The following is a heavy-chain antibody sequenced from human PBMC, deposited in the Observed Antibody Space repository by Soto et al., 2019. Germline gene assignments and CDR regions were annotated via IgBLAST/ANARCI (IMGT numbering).Heavy chain of an antibody. CDR1: GFTVSSNY. CDR2: IYSGGST. D-gene: IGHD1-20*01. CDR3: ARDNLSWFDP. V-gene: IGHV3-53*04. Sequence: PGGSLRLSCAASGFTVSSNYRSWVRQAPGKGLEWVSVIYSGGSTYYADSMKGRFTISRHNSKNTLYLQMNSLRAEDTAVYYCARDNLSWFDPWGQGTLVTVSS. J-gene: IGHJ5*02.